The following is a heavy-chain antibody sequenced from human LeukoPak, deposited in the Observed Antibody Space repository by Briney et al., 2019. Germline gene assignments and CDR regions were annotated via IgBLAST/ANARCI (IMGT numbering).Heavy chain of an antibody. J-gene: IGHJ4*02. CDR1: GSSFSDFY. D-gene: IGHD2-15*01. CDR2: IEGSGQYT. Sequence: GGSLRPSCAASGSSFSDFYMTWIRQAPGKGLEWVSYIEGSGQYTKYADSVRGRFTISRDNAKNSLYLQMRSLRVEDTAVYYCARFGYLSACADFWGQGILVTVSS. V-gene: IGHV3-11*06. CDR3: ARFGYLSACADF.